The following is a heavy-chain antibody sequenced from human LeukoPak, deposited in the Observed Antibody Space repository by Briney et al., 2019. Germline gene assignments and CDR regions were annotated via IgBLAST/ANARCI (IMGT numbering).Heavy chain of an antibody. CDR1: GFTFSSYA. Sequence: GRSLRLSCAASGFTFSSYAMHWVRQAPGKGLEWVAVISYDGSNKYYADSVKGRFTISRDNSKNTLYLQMNSLRAEDTAVYYCASLGYSDYWGQGTPVIVSS. V-gene: IGHV3-30-3*01. D-gene: IGHD5-18*01. CDR3: ASLGYSDY. CDR2: ISYDGSNK. J-gene: IGHJ4*02.